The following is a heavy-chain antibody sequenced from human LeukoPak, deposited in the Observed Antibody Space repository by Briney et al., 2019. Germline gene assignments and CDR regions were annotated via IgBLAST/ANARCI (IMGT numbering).Heavy chain of an antibody. CDR1: GDSVSSNSAA. CDR3: AREGVNPVHTTYWYFDL. V-gene: IGHV6-1*01. Sequence: SQTLSLTCAISGDSVSSNSAAWNWIRQSPSRGLEWLGRTYYRSKWYNDYAVSVKSRITINPDTSKNQFSLQLNSVTPEDTAVYYCAREGVNPVHTTYWYFDLWGRGTLVTVSS. CDR2: TYYRSKWYN. D-gene: IGHD4-23*01. J-gene: IGHJ2*01.